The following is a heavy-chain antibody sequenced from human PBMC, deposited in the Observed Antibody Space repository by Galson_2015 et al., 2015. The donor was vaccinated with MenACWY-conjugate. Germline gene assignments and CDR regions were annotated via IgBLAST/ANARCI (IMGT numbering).Heavy chain of an antibody. CDR2: ITGGGGNT. J-gene: IGHJ6*02. CDR3: AKGRPQDGMDV. CDR1: GFTFSNYA. Sequence: SLRLSCAATGFTFSNYAMSWVRQAPGKGLEWVSVITGGGGNTYDADSVKGRFAISRDNSKNTLYLQMNRLRAEDTAVYYCAKGRPQDGMDVWGQGTLVTVSS. D-gene: IGHD6-6*01. V-gene: IGHV3-23*01.